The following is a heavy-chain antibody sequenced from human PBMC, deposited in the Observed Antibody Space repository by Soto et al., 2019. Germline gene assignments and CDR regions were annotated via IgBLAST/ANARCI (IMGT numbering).Heavy chain of an antibody. CDR3: ARSAPYASGMAFDY. V-gene: IGHV4-59*08. D-gene: IGHD3-10*01. CDR1: GGSMSGYY. J-gene: IGHJ4*02. Sequence: SETLSLTCIVSGGSMSGYYWNWIRQPPGKGLEWIGFIYYSGSTHYNPSLKSRVTISVDMSKNQFSLNLSSVTAADTAVYYCARSAPYASGMAFDYWGQGILVTVSS. CDR2: IYYSGST.